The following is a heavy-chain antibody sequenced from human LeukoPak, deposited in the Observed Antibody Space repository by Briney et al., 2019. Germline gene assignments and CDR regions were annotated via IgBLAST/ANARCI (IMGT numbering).Heavy chain of an antibody. D-gene: IGHD6-19*01. V-gene: IGHV1-8*01. CDR3: ARGVFVGRRRPPVAGFGY. CDR1: GYTFTSYD. J-gene: IGHJ4*02. Sequence: GASVEVSCKASGYTFTSYDISWVRQATGQGLEWMGWMNPNSGNTGYAQKFQGRVTMTRNTSISTAYMELSSLRSEDTAVYYCARGVFVGRRRPPVAGFGYWGQGTLVTVSS. CDR2: MNPNSGNT.